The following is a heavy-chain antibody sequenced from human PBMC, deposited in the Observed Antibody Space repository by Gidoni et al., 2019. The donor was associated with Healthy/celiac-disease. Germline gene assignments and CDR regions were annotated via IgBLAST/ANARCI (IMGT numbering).Heavy chain of an antibody. CDR3: ASVGLGGYYDDAFDI. D-gene: IGHD3-22*01. Sequence: EVQLVESGGGLVQPGGSLRLSCAASGFTVSSNYMSWVRQAPGKGLEWVSVIYSGGSTYYADSVKGRFTISRDNSKNTLYLQMNSLRAEDTAVYYCASVGLGGYYDDAFDIWGQGTMVTVSS. CDR1: GFTVSSNY. J-gene: IGHJ3*02. CDR2: IYSGGST. V-gene: IGHV3-66*02.